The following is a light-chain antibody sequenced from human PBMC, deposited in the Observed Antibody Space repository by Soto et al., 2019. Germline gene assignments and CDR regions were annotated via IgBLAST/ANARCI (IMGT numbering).Light chain of an antibody. V-gene: IGLV1-44*01. CDR3: AAWDDSLNGVV. Sequence: QSVLTQPPSASGTPGQRVTISCSGSGSNIGSNTVNCYQQLPRTATKLLIYSNNQRPSGVPDRFSGSKSGTSASLASSGLQSEDEADYYCAAWDDSLNGVVFGGGTKLTVL. CDR1: GSNIGSNT. CDR2: SNN. J-gene: IGLJ2*01.